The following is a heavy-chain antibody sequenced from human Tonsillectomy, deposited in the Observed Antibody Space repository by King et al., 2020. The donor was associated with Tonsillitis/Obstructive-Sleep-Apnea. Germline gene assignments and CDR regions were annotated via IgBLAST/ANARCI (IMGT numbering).Heavy chain of an antibody. J-gene: IGHJ6*03. CDR3: ARGRRKGGGYCSSTSCYRVFYYMDV. CDR1: GGSFSGYY. Sequence: VQLQQWGAGLLKPSETLSLTCAVYGGSFSGYYWSWIRQPPGKGLEWSGEIKNSGSTNYNPSLKSRVTISVETSKNQFSLKLSSVTAEDTAVYYCARGRRKGGGYCSSTSCYRVFYYMDVWSKGTTVTVSS. D-gene: IGHD2-2*02. V-gene: IGHV4-34*01. CDR2: IKNSGST.